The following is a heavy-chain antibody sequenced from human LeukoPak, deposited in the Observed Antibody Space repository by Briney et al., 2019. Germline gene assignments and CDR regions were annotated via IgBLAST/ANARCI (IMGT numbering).Heavy chain of an antibody. CDR3: ASPGIAAAGTPAFDY. Sequence: GGSLRLSCAASGFTFSSYAMSWVHQAPGKGLEWVSAISGSGGSTYYADSVKGRFTISRDNSKNTLYLQMNSLRAEDTAVYYCASPGIAAAGTPAFDYWGQGTLVTVSS. V-gene: IGHV3-23*01. CDR2: ISGSGGST. CDR1: GFTFSSYA. D-gene: IGHD6-13*01. J-gene: IGHJ4*02.